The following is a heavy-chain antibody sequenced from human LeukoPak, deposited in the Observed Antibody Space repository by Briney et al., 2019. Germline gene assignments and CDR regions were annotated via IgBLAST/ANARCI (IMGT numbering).Heavy chain of an antibody. D-gene: IGHD6-19*01. J-gene: IGHJ6*03. V-gene: IGHV4-4*07. CDR2: IHTSGST. CDR3: ARDNSSGWYRGYYSMGV. Sequence: SETLSLTLTVSVGSISSYYWSWIRRPPGKGLEWIGRIHTSGSTNYNPSLKSRVTMSVDTSKNQFSLKLSSVTAADTAVYYCARDNSSGWYRGYYSMGVWGQGTTVTVSS. CDR1: VGSISSYY.